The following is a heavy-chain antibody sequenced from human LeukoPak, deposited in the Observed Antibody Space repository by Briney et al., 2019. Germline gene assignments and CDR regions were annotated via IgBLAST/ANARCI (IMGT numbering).Heavy chain of an antibody. J-gene: IGHJ5*02. CDR1: GGSISSYY. CDR3: ARGRLLRYFDWSLFDP. V-gene: IGHV4-59*01. D-gene: IGHD3-9*01. Sequence: SETLSLTCTVSGGSISSYYWSWIRQPPGKGLEWIGYIYYSGSTNYNPSLKSRDTISVDTSKNQFSLKLSSVTAADTAVYYCARGRLLRYFDWSLFDPWGQGTLVTVSS. CDR2: IYYSGST.